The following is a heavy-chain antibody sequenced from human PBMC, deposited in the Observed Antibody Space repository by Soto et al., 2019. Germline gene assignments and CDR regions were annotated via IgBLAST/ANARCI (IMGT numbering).Heavy chain of an antibody. V-gene: IGHV4-39*01. CDR1: GGSISSSSYY. D-gene: IGHD4-17*01. J-gene: IGHJ3*02. CDR3: ARDSATVTSHDVFDI. CDR2: IYYSGST. Sequence: PSETLSLTCTVSGGSISSSSYYWGWIRQPPGKGLEWIGSIYYSGSTYYNPSLKSRVTISVDTSKNQFSLKLSSVTAADTAVYYCARDSATVTSHDVFDIWGQGTMVTVSS.